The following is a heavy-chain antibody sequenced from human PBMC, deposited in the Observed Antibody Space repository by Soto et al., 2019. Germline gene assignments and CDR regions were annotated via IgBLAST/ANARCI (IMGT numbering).Heavy chain of an antibody. CDR1: GYTFTSYG. CDR3: ARIVAANYYYYMDV. CDR2: ISAYNGNT. V-gene: IGHV1-18*01. J-gene: IGHJ6*03. D-gene: IGHD2-15*01. Sequence: ASVKVSCKASGYTFTSYGISWVRQALGQGLEWMGWISAYNGNTNYAQKLQGRVTMTTDTSTSTAYMELGSLRSDDTAVYYCARIVAANYYYYMDVWGKGTTVTVSS.